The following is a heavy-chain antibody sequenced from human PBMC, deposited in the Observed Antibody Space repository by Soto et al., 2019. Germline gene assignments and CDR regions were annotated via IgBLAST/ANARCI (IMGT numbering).Heavy chain of an antibody. Sequence: GGSLRLSCAASGFTFSSYGMHWVRQAPGKGLEWVAVIWYDGSNKYYADSVKGRFTISRDNSKNTLYLQMNSLRAEDTAVYYCASSSVYAKSPRQADYWGQGTLVTVSS. J-gene: IGHJ4*02. V-gene: IGHV3-33*01. D-gene: IGHD5-12*01. CDR3: ASSSVYAKSPRQADY. CDR2: IWYDGSNK. CDR1: GFTFSSYG.